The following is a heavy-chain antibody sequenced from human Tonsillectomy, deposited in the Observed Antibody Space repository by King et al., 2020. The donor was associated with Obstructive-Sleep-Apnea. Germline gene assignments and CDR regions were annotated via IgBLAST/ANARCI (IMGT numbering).Heavy chain of an antibody. CDR3: ARESRDGYNPFDY. V-gene: IGHV3-21*01. CDR2: ISSISSYI. D-gene: IGHD5-24*01. J-gene: IGHJ4*02. CDR1: GFTFSSYS. Sequence: DVQLVESGGGLVKPGGSLRLSCAASGFTFSSYSMNLVRQAPGKGLEWVSSISSISSYIYYADSVKGRFTISRDNAKNSLYLQMNSLRAEDTAVYYCARESRDGYNPFDYWGQGTLVTVSS.